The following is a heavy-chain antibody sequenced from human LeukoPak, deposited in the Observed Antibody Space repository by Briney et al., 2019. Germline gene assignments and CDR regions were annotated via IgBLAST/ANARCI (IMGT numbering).Heavy chain of an antibody. CDR1: GGSVSSGSYY. V-gene: IGHV4-61*01. J-gene: IGHJ4*02. CDR3: ARVPTTYSSSSVNY. CDR2: IYYSGST. D-gene: IGHD6-6*01. Sequence: NPSETLSLTCTVSGGSVSSGSYYWSWIRQPPGKGLEWIGYIYYSGSTNYNPSLKSRVTISVDTSKNQFSLKLSSVTAADTAVYYCARVPTTYSSSSVNYWGQGTLVTVSS.